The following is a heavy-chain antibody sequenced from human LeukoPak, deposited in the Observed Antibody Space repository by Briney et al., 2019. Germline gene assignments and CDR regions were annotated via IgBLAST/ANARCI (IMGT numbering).Heavy chain of an antibody. CDR1: GFTFSNYW. V-gene: IGHV3-7*01. D-gene: IGHD3-22*01. J-gene: IGHJ3*02. CDR2: IKRDETNK. Sequence: GGSLRLSCAVSGFTFSNYWMTWVRQAPGKGLEWVANIKRDETNKYYVDSVEGRFIISRDNTKNSLYLQMNSLRAEDTAVYYCARDSNPQSSGYYFDAFDMWGQGTMVTVSS. CDR3: ARDSNPQSSGYYFDAFDM.